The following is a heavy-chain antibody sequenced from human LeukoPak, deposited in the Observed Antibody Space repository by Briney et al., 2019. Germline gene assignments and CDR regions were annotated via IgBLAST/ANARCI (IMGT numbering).Heavy chain of an antibody. CDR2: ISYDGSNK. CDR1: GFTFTSYA. J-gene: IGHJ4*02. D-gene: IGHD2-2*01. Sequence: GRSLRLSCAASGFTFTSYALHWVLQAPGKGLEWVAVISYDGSNKYYADSVKGRFTISRDNSKNTVSLQMNSLRAEDTAVYYCARDAADCSRTSCSYYYFDYWGQGTLVTVSS. V-gene: IGHV3-30-3*01. CDR3: ARDAADCSRTSCSYYYFDY.